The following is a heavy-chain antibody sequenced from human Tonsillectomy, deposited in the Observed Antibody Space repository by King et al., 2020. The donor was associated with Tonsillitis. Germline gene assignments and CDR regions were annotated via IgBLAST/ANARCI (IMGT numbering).Heavy chain of an antibody. Sequence: PLQESGPGLVKPAQTLSLNCTVSGGHITSDGYYWSWIRQHPGQGLEWIGNIYYSGSTYYNPSLKSLVTISVDTSKNEFSLKLNSVTAADTAVYYCARGDGYYFDYWGQGTLVTVSS. CDR1: GGHITSDGYY. D-gene: IGHD5-24*01. V-gene: IGHV4-31*01. CDR2: IYYSGST. J-gene: IGHJ4*02. CDR3: ARGDGYYFDY.